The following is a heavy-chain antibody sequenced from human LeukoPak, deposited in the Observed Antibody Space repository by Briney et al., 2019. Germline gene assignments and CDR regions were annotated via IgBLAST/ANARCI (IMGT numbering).Heavy chain of an antibody. V-gene: IGHV1-18*01. Sequence: GASVKVSCKASGYTFTSYGISWVRQAPGQGLEWMGWISAYNGNTNYAQKLQGRVTMTTDTSTSTAYMELRSLRSDDTAVYYCAKELSLGYSSPFDPWGQGTLVTVSS. CDR3: AKELSLGYSSPFDP. CDR2: ISAYNGNT. J-gene: IGHJ5*02. D-gene: IGHD6-13*01. CDR1: GYTFTSYG.